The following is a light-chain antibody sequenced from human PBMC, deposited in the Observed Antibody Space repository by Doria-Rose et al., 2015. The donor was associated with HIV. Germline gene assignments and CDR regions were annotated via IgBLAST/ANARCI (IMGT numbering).Light chain of an antibody. J-gene: IGKJ4*01. Sequence: TQSPATLSLSPGERATLSCRASQSVSSYLTWYQQKPGQAPTLLIYDASSRATGIPARFSGSGSRTDFTLTISSLEPEDFAVYYCQQRSNWPGLTFGGGTKVEIK. V-gene: IGKV3-11*01. CDR1: QSVSSY. CDR3: QQRSNWPGLT. CDR2: DAS.